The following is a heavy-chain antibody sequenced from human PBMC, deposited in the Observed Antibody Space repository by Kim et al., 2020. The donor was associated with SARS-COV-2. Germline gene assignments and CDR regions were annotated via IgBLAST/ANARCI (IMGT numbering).Heavy chain of an antibody. Sequence: GGATYYADSVKGRFTISRDNSKNTLYLQMNSLRAEDTAIYYCAKGRQLDFWGQGTLVTVSS. CDR2: GGAT. D-gene: IGHD6-25*01. CDR3: AKGRQLDF. J-gene: IGHJ4*02. V-gene: IGHV3-23*01.